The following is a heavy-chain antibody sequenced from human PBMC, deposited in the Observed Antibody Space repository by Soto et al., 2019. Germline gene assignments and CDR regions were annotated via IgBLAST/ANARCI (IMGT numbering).Heavy chain of an antibody. CDR1: GFTFSSYS. J-gene: IGHJ4*02. CDR3: ARDIADYYGSGSSADY. CDR2: ISSSSSYI. Sequence: EVQLVESGGGLVKPGGSLRLSCAASGFTFSSYSMNWVRQAPGKGLEWVSSISSSSSYIYYADSVKGRFTISRDNAKNSLYLQMYSLRAEDTAVYYCARDIADYYGSGSSADYWGQGTLVTVSS. V-gene: IGHV3-21*01. D-gene: IGHD3-10*01.